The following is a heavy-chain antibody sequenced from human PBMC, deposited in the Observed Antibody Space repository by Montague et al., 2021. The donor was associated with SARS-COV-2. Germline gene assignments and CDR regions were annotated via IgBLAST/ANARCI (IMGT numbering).Heavy chain of an antibody. CDR3: ARASLGYCSGGRCYVGFDP. Sequence: SETLSLTCTVSGGSISSYYWSWIRQPPGKGLEWIGYIYYSGSTDYNPSLKSRVTISVDTSKNQFSLKLSSVTAADTVVYYCARASLGYCSGGRCYVGFDPWGQGTLVTVSS. V-gene: IGHV4-59*01. J-gene: IGHJ5*02. CDR2: IYYSGST. D-gene: IGHD2-15*01. CDR1: GGSISSYY.